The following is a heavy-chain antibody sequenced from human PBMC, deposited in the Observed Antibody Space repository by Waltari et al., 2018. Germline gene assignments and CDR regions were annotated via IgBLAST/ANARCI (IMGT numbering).Heavy chain of an antibody. CDR2: ISSSGSTI. CDR3: ARAPAYYDFWSGIDY. Sequence: EVQLVESGGGLVQPGGSLRLSCAASGFTFSSYEMNWVRQAPGKGLEWVSYISSSGSTIYYADSVKGRFTISRDNAKNSLYLQMNSLRAEDTAVYYCARAPAYYDFWSGIDYWGQGTLVTVSS. V-gene: IGHV3-48*03. J-gene: IGHJ4*02. D-gene: IGHD3-3*01. CDR1: GFTFSSYE.